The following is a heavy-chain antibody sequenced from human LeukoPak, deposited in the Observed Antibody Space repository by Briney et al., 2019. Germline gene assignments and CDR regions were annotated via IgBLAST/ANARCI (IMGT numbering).Heavy chain of an antibody. CDR3: ARVAGWGYYFDY. D-gene: IGHD1-26*01. Sequence: NSSETLSLTCAVSGGSISSGGYPWSWIRQPPGKGLEWIGYIYHSGTTYYNPSLKSRVTISIDRSKNQFSLKLSSVTAADTAVYYFARVAGWGYYFDYWGQGTLVTVSS. V-gene: IGHV4-30-2*01. J-gene: IGHJ4*02. CDR2: IYHSGTT. CDR1: GGSISSGGYP.